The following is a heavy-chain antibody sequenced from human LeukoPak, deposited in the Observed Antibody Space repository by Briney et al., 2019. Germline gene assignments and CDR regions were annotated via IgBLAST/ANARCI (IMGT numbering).Heavy chain of an antibody. CDR2: INSDGSST. Sequence: GGSLRLSCAASGFTFSSYWMHWVRQAPGKGLVWVSRINSDGSSTSYADSVKGRFTISGDNAKNTLYLQMNSLRAEDTAVYYCARVGDYYGDYVRFDYWGQGTLVTVSS. J-gene: IGHJ4*02. V-gene: IGHV3-74*01. CDR3: ARVGDYYGDYVRFDY. CDR1: GFTFSSYW. D-gene: IGHD4-17*01.